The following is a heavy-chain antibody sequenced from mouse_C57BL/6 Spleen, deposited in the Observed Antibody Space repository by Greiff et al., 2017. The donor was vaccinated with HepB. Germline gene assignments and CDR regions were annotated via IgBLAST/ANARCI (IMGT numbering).Heavy chain of an antibody. J-gene: IGHJ3*01. D-gene: IGHD2-5*01. CDR3: ARGNSNSGWFAY. CDR2: INPSTGGT. V-gene: IGHV1-42*01. Sequence: EVQRVESGPELVKPGASVKISCKASGYSFTGYYMNWVKQSPEKSLEWIGEINPSTGGTTYNQKFKAKATLTVDKSSSTAYMQLKSLTSEDSAVYYCARGNSNSGWFAYWGQGTLVTVSA. CDR1: GYSFTGYY.